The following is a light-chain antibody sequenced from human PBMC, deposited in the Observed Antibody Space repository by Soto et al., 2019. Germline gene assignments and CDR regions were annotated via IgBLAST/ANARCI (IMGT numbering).Light chain of an antibody. CDR1: SSDVGAHRF. CDR3: SAYTSASTF. CDR2: EVD. Sequence: QSALSQPASVSGSPGQSITISCTGTSSDVGAHRFVSWYQQHPGKVPKLLIYEVDHRPSGVSDRFSASKSGNTASLTISGLQVDDEAEYYCSAYTSASTFFGGGTKLTVL. V-gene: IGLV2-14*01. J-gene: IGLJ2*01.